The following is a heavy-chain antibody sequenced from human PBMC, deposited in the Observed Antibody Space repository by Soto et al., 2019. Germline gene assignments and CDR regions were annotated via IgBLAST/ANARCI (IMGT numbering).Heavy chain of an antibody. V-gene: IGHV3-30*18. CDR2: VSFDSKDK. CDR3: AKESVEATYSYYGMDV. CDR1: GFSFESYG. D-gene: IGHD1-26*01. J-gene: IGHJ6*02. Sequence: GGSLRLSCGGSGFSFESYGMHWVRQAPGKGLEWVATVSFDSKDKYYIDSVEGRFTISRDNSKKMLSLQMTSLRHEDTAVYYCAKESVEATYSYYGMDVWGPGTTVTVSS.